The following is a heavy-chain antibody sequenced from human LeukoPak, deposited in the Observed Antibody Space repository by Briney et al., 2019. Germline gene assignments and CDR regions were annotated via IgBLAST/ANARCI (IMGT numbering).Heavy chain of an antibody. CDR2: ISAYNGNT. J-gene: IGHJ5*02. V-gene: IGHV1-18*01. Sequence: AXVKVSCKASGYTFTSYGISRVRQAPGQGLEWMGWISAYNGNTNYAQKLQGRVTMTTDTSTSTAYMELRSLRSDDTAVYYCALYYGDYWFDPWGQGTLVTVSS. CDR1: GYTFTSYG. D-gene: IGHD4-17*01. CDR3: ALYYGDYWFDP.